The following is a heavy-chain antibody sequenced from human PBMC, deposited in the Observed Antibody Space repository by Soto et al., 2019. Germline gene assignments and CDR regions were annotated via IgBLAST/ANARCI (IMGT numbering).Heavy chain of an antibody. V-gene: IGHV4-59*01. D-gene: IGHD6-13*01. Sequence: PSETLSLTCTVSGGSISSYYWSWIRQPPGKGLEWIGYIYYSGSTNYNPSLKSRVTISVDTSKNQFSLKLSSVTAADTAVYYCARGGIAAPRGEKVIWFDPWGQGTLVTVSS. J-gene: IGHJ5*02. CDR1: GGSISSYY. CDR2: IYYSGST. CDR3: ARGGIAAPRGEKVIWFDP.